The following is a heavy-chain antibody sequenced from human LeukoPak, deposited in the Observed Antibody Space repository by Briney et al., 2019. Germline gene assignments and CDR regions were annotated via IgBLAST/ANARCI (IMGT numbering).Heavy chain of an antibody. Sequence: SETLSLTCTVSGGSISSSSYYWGWIRQPPGKGLEWIGSIYYSGSTYHNPSLKSRVTISVDTSKNQFSLKLSSVTAADTAVYYCARITDRTIFGEIMHGFDIWGQGTPVTVSS. CDR3: ARITDRTIFGEIMHGFDI. D-gene: IGHD3-3*01. V-gene: IGHV4-39*07. CDR1: GGSISSSSYY. CDR2: IYYSGST. J-gene: IGHJ3*02.